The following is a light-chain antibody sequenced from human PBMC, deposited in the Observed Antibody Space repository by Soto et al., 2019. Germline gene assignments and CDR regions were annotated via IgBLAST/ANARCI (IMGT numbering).Light chain of an antibody. Sequence: EIVLTQSPGTLSLSPGERATLSCRASQSVSSSYLVWYQQKPGQAPRLLIYGASSRATGIPDRFSGSGSGTDFTLTISRLEPEDFATYYCQQYQSFSLTFGGGTKVDIK. CDR2: GAS. CDR1: QSVSSSY. V-gene: IGKV3-20*01. J-gene: IGKJ4*01. CDR3: QQYQSFSLT.